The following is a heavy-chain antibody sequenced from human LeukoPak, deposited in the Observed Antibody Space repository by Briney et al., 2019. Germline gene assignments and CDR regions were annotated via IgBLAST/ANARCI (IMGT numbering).Heavy chain of an antibody. J-gene: IGHJ5*02. V-gene: IGHV1-69*13. CDR1: GGTFSSYA. CDR3: ASYGASRVGNWFDP. Sequence: ASVKVSCKASGGTFSSYAISWVRQAPGQGLEWMGGIIPIFGTANYAQKFQGRVTITADESTSTAYMELSSLRSEDTAVYYCASYGASRVGNWFDPWGQGTLVTVSS. D-gene: IGHD1-26*01. CDR2: IIPIFGTA.